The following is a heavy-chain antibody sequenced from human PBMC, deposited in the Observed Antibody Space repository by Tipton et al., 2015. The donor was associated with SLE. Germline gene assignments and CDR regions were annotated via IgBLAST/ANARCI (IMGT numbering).Heavy chain of an antibody. J-gene: IGHJ4*02. Sequence: SLRLSCAASGFIFDDYAMHWVRQAPGKGLEWVSGISWNSGNIDYADSVKGRFTISRDNAKNSLYLQMNSLRADDTALYYCAKSPRGGLRGEYFFDNWGLGTLVTVSS. CDR1: GFIFDDYA. D-gene: IGHD3-16*01. CDR2: ISWNSGNI. CDR3: AKSPRGGLRGEYFFDN. V-gene: IGHV3-9*01.